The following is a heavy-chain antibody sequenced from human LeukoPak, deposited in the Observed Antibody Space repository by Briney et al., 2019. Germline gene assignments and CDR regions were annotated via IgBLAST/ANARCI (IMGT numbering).Heavy chain of an antibody. J-gene: IGHJ3*01. V-gene: IGHV3-23*01. CDR1: GFSFDRYA. CDR2: ISYSGASP. Sequence: GGSLRLSCAASGFSFDRYAMTWVRQTPGKRLEWVSAISYSGASPYYGDSVKGRFTISRDNSKNTVYLQMNSLRDEDTALYYCAKDSSVLPNALGLWGQGTVVTVSS. CDR3: AKDSSVLPNALGL. D-gene: IGHD4/OR15-4a*01.